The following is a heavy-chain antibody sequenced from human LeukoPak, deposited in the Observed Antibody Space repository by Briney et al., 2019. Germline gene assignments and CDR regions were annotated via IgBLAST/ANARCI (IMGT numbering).Heavy chain of an antibody. Sequence: GRSLRLSCAASGFTFSSYGMHWVRQAPGKGLEWVAVISYDGSNKYYADSVKGRFTISRDNSKNTLYLQMNSLRAEDTAVYYCAKDPHYSGSLNYYYYGMDVWGQGTSVTVSS. CDR1: GFTFSSYG. J-gene: IGHJ6*02. D-gene: IGHD1-26*01. CDR2: ISYDGSNK. CDR3: AKDPHYSGSLNYYYYGMDV. V-gene: IGHV3-30*18.